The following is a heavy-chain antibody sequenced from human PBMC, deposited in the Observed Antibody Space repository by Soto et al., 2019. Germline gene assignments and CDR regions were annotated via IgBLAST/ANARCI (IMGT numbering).Heavy chain of an antibody. Sequence: GGSLRLSCAASGFTFSSYAIHWVRQAPGKGLEWVAVISYDGSNKYYADSVKGRFTISRDNSKNTLYLQMNSLRTEDTAVYYCARAGSISMIVVTNFGYWSQGTLVTVSS. D-gene: IGHD3-22*01. CDR2: ISYDGSNK. J-gene: IGHJ4*02. CDR1: GFTFSSYA. CDR3: ARAGSISMIVVTNFGY. V-gene: IGHV3-30-3*01.